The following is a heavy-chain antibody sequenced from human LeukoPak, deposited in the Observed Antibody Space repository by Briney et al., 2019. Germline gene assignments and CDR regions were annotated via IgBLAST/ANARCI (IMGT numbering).Heavy chain of an antibody. J-gene: IGHJ5*02. CDR1: GGFISGYY. CDR2: IFYTGDT. Sequence: SSETLSLTCTVSGGFISGYYWNWIRQSPGKGLEWIGYIFYTGDTDYNPSLRSRVTMSVDRSNNRFSLQLASVTTADSAFYYCARAYRLTSPRGFDPWGPGILVTVSS. V-gene: IGHV4-59*01. D-gene: IGHD3-16*02. CDR3: ARAYRLTSPRGFDP.